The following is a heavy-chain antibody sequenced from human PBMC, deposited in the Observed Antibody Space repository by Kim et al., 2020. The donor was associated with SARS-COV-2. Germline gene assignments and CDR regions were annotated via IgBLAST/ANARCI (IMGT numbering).Heavy chain of an antibody. Sequence: SVKVSCKASGGTFSSYAISWVRQAPGQGLEWMGGIIPIFGTANYAQKFQGRVTITADESTSTAYMELSSLRSEDTAVYYCARGGSYYYDSSGYYPDAFDIWGQGTMVTVSS. CDR3: ARGGSYYYDSSGYYPDAFDI. V-gene: IGHV1-69*13. J-gene: IGHJ3*02. D-gene: IGHD3-22*01. CDR2: IIPIFGTA. CDR1: GGTFSSYA.